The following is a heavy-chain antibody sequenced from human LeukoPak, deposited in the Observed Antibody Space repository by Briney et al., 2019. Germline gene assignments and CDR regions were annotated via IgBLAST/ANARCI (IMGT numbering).Heavy chain of an antibody. CDR1: GFIFSSYA. CDR3: ARNYYDSSGYQESTFNY. Sequence: GGSLRLSCAASGFIFSSYAMSWVRQAPGKGLEWVSTISGSGGSTYYADSVKGRFTISRDNSKNTVYLQMDSLRAEDTAVYYCARNYYDSSGYQESTFNYWGQGTLVTVSS. V-gene: IGHV3-23*01. J-gene: IGHJ4*02. CDR2: ISGSGGST. D-gene: IGHD3-22*01.